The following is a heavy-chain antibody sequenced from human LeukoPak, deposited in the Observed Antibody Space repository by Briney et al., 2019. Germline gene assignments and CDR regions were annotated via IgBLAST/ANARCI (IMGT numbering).Heavy chain of an antibody. CDR1: GFTFSNYG. CDR3: AKKYSTGLDP. J-gene: IGHJ5*02. Sequence: PGGSLRLSCAASGFTFSNYGMSWVRQAPGKGLEWVSGISGRGGSTYYADSVRGRFTISRDNSKNTLYLQMNSLRGEDTALYYCAKKYSTGLDPWGQGTLVTVSS. CDR2: ISGRGGST. V-gene: IGHV3-23*01. D-gene: IGHD1-26*01.